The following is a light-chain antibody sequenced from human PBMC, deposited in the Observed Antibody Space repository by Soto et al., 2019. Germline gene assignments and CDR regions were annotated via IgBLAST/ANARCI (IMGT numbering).Light chain of an antibody. CDR2: DDN. Sequence: QSVMTQPPSVSAAPGQKVTISCSGSSSNIGGNSVSWYQQLPGTAPKLLISDDNKRPSGIPDRFSGSKSGTSATLGITGFQTGDEAEYYCGSWDSRLSADVFGPGTKLTVL. V-gene: IGLV1-51*01. CDR3: GSWDSRLSADV. J-gene: IGLJ1*01. CDR1: SSNIGGNS.